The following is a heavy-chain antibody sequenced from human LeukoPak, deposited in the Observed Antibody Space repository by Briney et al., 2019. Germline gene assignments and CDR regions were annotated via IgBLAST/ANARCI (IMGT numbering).Heavy chain of an antibody. J-gene: IGHJ4*02. Sequence: PGWSLRLSCAASGFTISSYAMSWVRQAPGKGLEMVSDMGGSEGRRYCADSVKGWYTIARNNSKNTMYLQMNSLRAEDTDVYYCAKLTSYGHNFDYWGQGTLVTVSS. CDR1: GFTISSYA. CDR3: AKLTSYGHNFDY. CDR2: MGGSEGRR. V-gene: IGHV3-23*01. D-gene: IGHD5-18*01.